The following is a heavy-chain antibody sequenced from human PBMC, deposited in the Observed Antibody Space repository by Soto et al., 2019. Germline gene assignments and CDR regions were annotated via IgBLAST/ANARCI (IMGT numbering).Heavy chain of an antibody. CDR3: ARHSTIFGVVIIPSFYYYGMDV. CDR2: ISAYNGNT. D-gene: IGHD3-3*01. J-gene: IGHJ6*02. CDR1: GYTFTSYG. V-gene: IGHV1-18*04. Sequence: GASVKVSFKASGYTFTSYGISWVRQAPGQGLEWMGWISAYNGNTNYAQKLQGRVTMTTDTSTSTAYMELRSLRSDDTAVYYCARHSTIFGVVIIPSFYYYGMDVWGQGTTVTVSS.